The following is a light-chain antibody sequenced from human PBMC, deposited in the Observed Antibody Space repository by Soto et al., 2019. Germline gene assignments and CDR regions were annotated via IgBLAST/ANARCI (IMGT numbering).Light chain of an antibody. CDR1: SSDVGTYDY. Sequence: QSALTQPASVSGSPGQSIAISCTGTSSDVGTYDYVSWYQQYPDKAPKLIIYEVTQRPSGVSNRFSGSKSGNTASLTISGIQAEDEADYYCSSHTSVNTRVFGTGTKLTVL. CDR2: EVT. CDR3: SSHTSVNTRV. V-gene: IGLV2-14*01. J-gene: IGLJ1*01.